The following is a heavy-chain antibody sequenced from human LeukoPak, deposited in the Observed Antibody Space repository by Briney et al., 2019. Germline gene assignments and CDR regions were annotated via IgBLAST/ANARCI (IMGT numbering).Heavy chain of an antibody. J-gene: IGHJ5*02. V-gene: IGHV1-69*13. CDR3: ARIPTGTYRFDP. CDR1: GGTFSSYA. Sequence: SVKVSYKASGGTFSSYAISWVRQAPGQGLEWMGGIIPFFGTANYAQKFQGRVTITADESTSTAYMELSSLRSEDTAVYYCARIPTGTYRFDPWGQGTLVTVSS. D-gene: IGHD1-1*01. CDR2: IIPFFGTA.